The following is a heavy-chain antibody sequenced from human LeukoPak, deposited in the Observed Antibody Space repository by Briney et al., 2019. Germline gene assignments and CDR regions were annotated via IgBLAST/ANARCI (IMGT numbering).Heavy chain of an antibody. J-gene: IGHJ5*02. Sequence: GASVKVSCKASGYTFTGYYMHWVRQPPGQGLEWMAWINPNSGGTNYAQKFHGRVTMTRDTSISTAYMELSRLRSDDTAVYYCARVTVLGYCSSTSCYSPWFDPWGQGTLVTVSS. CDR1: GYTFTGYY. V-gene: IGHV1-2*02. D-gene: IGHD2-2*02. CDR3: ARVTVLGYCSSTSCYSPWFDP. CDR2: INPNSGGT.